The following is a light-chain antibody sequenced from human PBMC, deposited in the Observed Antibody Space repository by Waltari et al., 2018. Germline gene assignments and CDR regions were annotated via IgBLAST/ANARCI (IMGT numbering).Light chain of an antibody. CDR2: ANN. CDR1: SSNIRAGTH. CDR3: QSYDSSLRGSV. Sequence: QSVLTQPPSVSGAPGQRVTISCTGSSSNIRAGTHVHWYQQLPGTAPKVLIYANNKRPSGVPDRFSGSKSGTSASLAITGLQAEDEADYYCQSYDSSLRGSVFGGGTKVTVL. V-gene: IGLV1-40*01. J-gene: IGLJ2*01.